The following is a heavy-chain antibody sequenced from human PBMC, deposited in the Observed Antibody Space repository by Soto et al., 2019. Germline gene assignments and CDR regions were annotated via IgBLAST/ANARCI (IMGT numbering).Heavy chain of an antibody. CDR1: GYTFTSYG. D-gene: IGHD6-13*01. CDR2: ISAYNGNT. J-gene: IGHJ4*02. Sequence: QVQLVQSGAEVKKPGASVKVSCKASGYTFTSYGISWVRQAPGQGLEWMGWISAYNGNTNYAQKLQGRVTMTTDTSTSTAYMEVSSMRSHDTAMYFCARVTSIAAADYWGQGTLVTVSS. CDR3: ARVTSIAAADY. V-gene: IGHV1-18*01.